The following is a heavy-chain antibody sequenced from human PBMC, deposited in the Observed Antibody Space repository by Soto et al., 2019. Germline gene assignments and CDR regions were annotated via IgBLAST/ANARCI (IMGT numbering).Heavy chain of an antibody. CDR2: IYYSGST. Sequence: ASETLSLTCTVSGGSISSSSYYWGWIRQPPGKGLEWIGSIYYSGSTYYNPSLKSRVTISVDTSKNQFSLKLSSVTAADTAVYYCASKSYEMATIFSWGQGTLVTVSS. D-gene: IGHD5-12*01. J-gene: IGHJ4*02. CDR1: GGSISSSSYY. CDR3: ASKSYEMATIFS. V-gene: IGHV4-39*01.